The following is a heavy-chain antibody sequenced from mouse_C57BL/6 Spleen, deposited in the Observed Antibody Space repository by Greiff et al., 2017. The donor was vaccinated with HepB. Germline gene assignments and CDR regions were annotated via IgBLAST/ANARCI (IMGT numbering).Heavy chain of an antibody. CDR1: GYTFTSYW. CDR3: ARWESLNYYGSSLFDY. D-gene: IGHD1-1*01. V-gene: IGHV1-55*01. Sequence: QVQLKQPGAELVKPGASVKMSCKASGYTFTSYWITWVKQRPGQGLEWIGDIYPGSGSTNYNEKFKSKATLTVDTSSSTAYMQLSSLTSEDSAVYYCARWESLNYYGSSLFDYWGQGTTLTVSS. J-gene: IGHJ2*01. CDR2: IYPGSGST.